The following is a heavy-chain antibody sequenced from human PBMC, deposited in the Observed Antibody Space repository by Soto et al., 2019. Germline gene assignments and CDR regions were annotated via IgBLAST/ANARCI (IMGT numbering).Heavy chain of an antibody. D-gene: IGHD3-10*01. J-gene: IGHJ5*02. V-gene: IGHV3-30*18. Sequence: GGSLRLSCAASGFTFSSYGMHWVRQAPGKGLEWVAVISYDGSNKYYADSVKGRFTISRDNSKNTLYLQMNSLRAEDTAVYYCAKPLWFGELSGDWFDPWGQGTLVTVSS. CDR1: GFTFSSYG. CDR3: AKPLWFGELSGDWFDP. CDR2: ISYDGSNK.